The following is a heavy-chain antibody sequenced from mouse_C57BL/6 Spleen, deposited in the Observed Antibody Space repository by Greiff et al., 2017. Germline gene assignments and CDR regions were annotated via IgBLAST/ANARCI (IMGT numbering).Heavy chain of an antibody. CDR3: ARQGTWGYCYFDV. D-gene: IGHD3-3*01. V-gene: IGHV5-17*01. CDR1: GFTFSDYG. Sequence: EVQLVESGGGLVKPGGSLKLSCAASGFTFSDYGMHWVRQAPEKGLEWVAYISSGSSTIYYADTVTGRFTISRDNAKTTLFLQMTSLSSEDTAMYYCARQGTWGYCYFDVWGTGTTVTVSS. CDR2: ISSGSSTI. J-gene: IGHJ1*03.